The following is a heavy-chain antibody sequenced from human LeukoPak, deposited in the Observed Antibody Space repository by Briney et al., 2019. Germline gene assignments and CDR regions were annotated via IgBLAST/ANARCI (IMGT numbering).Heavy chain of an antibody. V-gene: IGHV1-46*01. CDR1: GYTFTSYG. CDR3: ARAFRGRGGGAFDI. J-gene: IGHJ3*02. CDR2: INPSGGST. Sequence: ASVKVSCKASGYTFTSYGISWVRQAPGQGLEWMGIINPSGGSTSYAQKFQGRVTMTRDTSTSTVYMELSSLRSEDTAVYYCARAFRGRGGGAFDIWGQGTMVTVSS. D-gene: IGHD3-16*01.